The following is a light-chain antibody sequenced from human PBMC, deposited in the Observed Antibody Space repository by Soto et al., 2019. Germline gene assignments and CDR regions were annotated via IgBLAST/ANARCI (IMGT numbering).Light chain of an antibody. Sequence: DIVMTQSPATLSVSPGERATLSCRASQRVGGILVAWYQQKPGQAPRLLIYAASTRAPGISARFSGSGSGTEFTLTINSLQSEDFAVYYCQQYNNWPRTFGQGTRVEIK. J-gene: IGKJ1*01. CDR3: QQYNNWPRT. CDR1: QRVGGI. CDR2: AAS. V-gene: IGKV3-15*01.